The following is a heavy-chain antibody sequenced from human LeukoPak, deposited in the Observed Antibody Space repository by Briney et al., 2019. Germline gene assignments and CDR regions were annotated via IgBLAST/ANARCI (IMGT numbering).Heavy chain of an antibody. Sequence: SGGPLRLSCAASGFTFEDYPMHGARQAPGKGREWVSVISWNSGSIGYADSVKGRFTISRDNAKNSLYLQMNSLRAEDTALYYCAKGLHEYYFDYWGQGTLVTVSS. D-gene: IGHD4-11*01. CDR2: ISWNSGSI. CDR1: GFTFEDYP. CDR3: AKGLHEYYFDY. V-gene: IGHV3-9*01. J-gene: IGHJ4*02.